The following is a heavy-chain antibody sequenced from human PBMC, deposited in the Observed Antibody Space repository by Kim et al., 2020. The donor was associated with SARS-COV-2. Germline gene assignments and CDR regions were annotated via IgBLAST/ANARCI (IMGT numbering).Heavy chain of an antibody. V-gene: IGHV1-2*04. D-gene: IGHD3-10*01. J-gene: IGHJ4*02. CDR3: ARAVRGVIIRAFYYFDY. Sequence: ASVKVSCKASGYTFTSYYMHWVRQAPGQGLEWMGWINPNSGGTNYAQKFQGWVTMTRDTSISTAYMELSRLRSDDTAVYYCARAVRGVIIRAFYYFDYWGQGTLVTVSS. CDR1: GYTFTSYY. CDR2: INPNSGGT.